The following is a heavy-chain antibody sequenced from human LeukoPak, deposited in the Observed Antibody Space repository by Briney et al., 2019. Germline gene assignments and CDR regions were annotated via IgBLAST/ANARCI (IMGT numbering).Heavy chain of an antibody. J-gene: IGHJ4*02. Sequence: RPGGSLRLSCVASGFSFSHYPMHWVRQAPGKGLEWVAVIWDDGSYKDYGDSVKGRFPISRDNSKNTLYLDMISLRAEDTAVYFCAGRFSSGEGYWGQGTHVTVSS. D-gene: IGHD6-19*01. CDR3: AGRFSSGEGY. V-gene: IGHV3-30*02. CDR1: GFSFSHYP. CDR2: IWDDGSYK.